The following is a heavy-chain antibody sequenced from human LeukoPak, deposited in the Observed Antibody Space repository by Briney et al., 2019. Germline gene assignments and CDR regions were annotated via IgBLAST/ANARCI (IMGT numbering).Heavy chain of an antibody. Sequence: PGGSLRLSCAASGFTFSSYGMSWVRQAPGKGLEWVANIKQDGSEKYYVDSVKGRFTISRDNAKNSLYLQMNSLRAEDTAVYYCARHGSGSLGLYYYYYYYMDVWGKGTTVTVSS. D-gene: IGHD3-10*01. CDR1: GFTFSSYG. V-gene: IGHV3-7*01. CDR3: ARHGSGSLGLYYYYYYYMDV. CDR2: IKQDGSEK. J-gene: IGHJ6*03.